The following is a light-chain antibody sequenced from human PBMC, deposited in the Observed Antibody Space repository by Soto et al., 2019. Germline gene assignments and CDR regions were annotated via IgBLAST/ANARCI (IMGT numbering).Light chain of an antibody. CDR1: SSDVGDNY. J-gene: IGLJ1*01. CDR2: EVN. CDR3: CSSGGSPTYV. Sequence: QSVLTQPPSASGSPGQSVTISCTGTSSDVGDNYVSWYQQHPGKAPKLMIFEVNKRPSGVSNRFSGSKSGNTASLTISGLKVEDEADYYCCSSGGSPTYVFGTGTKLTVL. V-gene: IGLV2-23*02.